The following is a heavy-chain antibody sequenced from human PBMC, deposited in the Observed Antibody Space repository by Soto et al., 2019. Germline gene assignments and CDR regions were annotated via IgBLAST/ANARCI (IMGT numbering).Heavy chain of an antibody. CDR1: GVTINKYA. J-gene: IGHJ2*01. CDR2: ITGSGGLT. D-gene: IGHD4-17*01. Sequence: EVQLLESGGGLIQRGGSLRLSCTVSGVTINKYAMSWVRHPPGKGPDSVSAITGSGGLTYYADSVKGRFTVSRDNSKNILFLQMNRLRDEDTATYYCAKGDYGGNSPYWYFDLWGRGTLVIVSS. CDR3: AKGDYGGNSPYWYFDL. V-gene: IGHV3-23*01.